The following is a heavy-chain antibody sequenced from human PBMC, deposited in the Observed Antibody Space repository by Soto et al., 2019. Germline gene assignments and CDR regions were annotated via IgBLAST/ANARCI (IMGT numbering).Heavy chain of an antibody. D-gene: IGHD3-3*01. J-gene: IGHJ3*02. CDR2: IWYDGSNK. CDR1: GFTFSSYG. V-gene: IGHV3-33*01. CDR3: ARDTPDFRYAFDI. Sequence: QVQLVESGGGVVQPGRSLRLSCAASGFTFSSYGMHWVRQAPGKGLEWVAVIWYDGSNKYYADSVKGRFTISRDNSKNTLYLQMNSLRAEDTAVYYCARDTPDFRYAFDIWGQGTMVTVSS.